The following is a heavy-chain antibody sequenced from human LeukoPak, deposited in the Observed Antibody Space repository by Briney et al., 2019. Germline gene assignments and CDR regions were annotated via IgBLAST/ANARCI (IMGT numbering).Heavy chain of an antibody. Sequence: GGSLRLSCAASGFPFSSYWMHWVRQVPGKGLVWVSRINGDGSSTSYADSVKGRFTISRDNAKNTLYLQMTNLRAEDTAVYYCTRDRSYRPEDWGQGTLVTVSS. CDR2: INGDGSST. CDR3: TRDRSYRPED. D-gene: IGHD3-16*02. J-gene: IGHJ4*02. V-gene: IGHV3-74*01. CDR1: GFPFSSYW.